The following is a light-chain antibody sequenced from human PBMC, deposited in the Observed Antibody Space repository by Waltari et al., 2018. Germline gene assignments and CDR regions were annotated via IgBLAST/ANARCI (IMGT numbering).Light chain of an antibody. V-gene: IGKV4-1*01. Sequence: DIVMTHAPDWLAMCVGVGATINYKSSQCVLYRSYNKNYLAWYQQKPGQPPNLLIYWAYTRESGVPDRFSGSGSVTDFTRTISSLQAEDVAVYYCQQYYSTPWTFGQGTKVEIK. CDR3: QQYYSTPWT. CDR2: WAY. CDR1: QCVLYRSYNKNY. J-gene: IGKJ1*01.